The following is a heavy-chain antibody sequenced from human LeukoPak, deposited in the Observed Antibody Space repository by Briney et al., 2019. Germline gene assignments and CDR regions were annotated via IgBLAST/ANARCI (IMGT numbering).Heavy chain of an antibody. V-gene: IGHV3-23*01. CDR1: GFTFSSYA. CDR3: ARGVIRAMVNHYFDY. CDR2: ISGSGGST. J-gene: IGHJ4*02. Sequence: GGSLRLSCAASGFTFSSYAMSWVRQAPGKGLEWVSAISGSGGSTYYADSVKGRFTISRDNSKNTLYLQMNSLRAEDTAVYYCARGVIRAMVNHYFDYWGQGTLVTVSS. D-gene: IGHD5-18*01.